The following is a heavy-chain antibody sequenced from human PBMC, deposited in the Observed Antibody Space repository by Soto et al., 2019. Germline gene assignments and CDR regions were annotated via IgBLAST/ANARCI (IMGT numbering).Heavy chain of an antibody. Sequence: QITLKESGPTLVKPTQTLTLTCTFSGFSLSRGVGVAWIRQPPGEALEWLALIYWDDDKRYSPSLKNRLTIXKXXSRNQVVLIMTNMDPVDTATYYCVHDSSGWLGFDFWGQGTLVTVSS. CDR1: GFSLSRGVG. D-gene: IGHD6-19*01. CDR2: IYWDDDK. J-gene: IGHJ4*02. V-gene: IGHV2-5*02. CDR3: VHDSSGWLGFDF.